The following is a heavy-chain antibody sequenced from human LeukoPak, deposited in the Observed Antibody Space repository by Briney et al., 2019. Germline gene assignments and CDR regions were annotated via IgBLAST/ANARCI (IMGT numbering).Heavy chain of an antibody. V-gene: IGHV3-23*01. D-gene: IGHD3-22*01. CDR1: GFTFSSYA. CDR3: ARISKTYYYDIPYWFDP. J-gene: IGHJ5*02. CDR2: LSGSGSST. Sequence: PGGSLRLSCAASGFTFSSYAMSWVLQAPGKGLEWVSALSGSGSSTYYADSVKGRFTISRDNSKNTLYLQMNSLRAEDTAVYYCARISKTYYYDIPYWFDPWGQGTLVTVSS.